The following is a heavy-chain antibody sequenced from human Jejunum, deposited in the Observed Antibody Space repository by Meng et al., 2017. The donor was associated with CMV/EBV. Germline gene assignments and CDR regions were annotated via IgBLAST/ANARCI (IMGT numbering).Heavy chain of an antibody. D-gene: IGHD3-16*01. CDR2: INPDGSDT. V-gene: IGHV5-51*01. J-gene: IGHJ4*02. CDR1: GYTFTPYW. Sequence: GSGYTFTPYWIGWLRQMPGKGLEWIGIINPDGSDTKYSPSFQGQVTVSADRSTSTAYLQWSSLKASDTAVYYCARGFAYTNYFDSWGQGTLVTVSS. CDR3: ARGFAYTNYFDS.